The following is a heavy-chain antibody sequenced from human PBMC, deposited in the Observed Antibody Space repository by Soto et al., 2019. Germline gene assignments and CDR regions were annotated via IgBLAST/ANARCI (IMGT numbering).Heavy chain of an antibody. CDR1: GGSISSYY. D-gene: IGHD3-3*01. CDR2: IYYSGST. Sequence: SETLSLTCTVSGGSISSYYWSWIRQPPGKGLEWIGYIYYSGSTNYNPSLKSRVTISVDTSKNQFSLKLSSVTAADTAVYYCARASYDFWSGWRRAGYYYYMDVWGKGTTVTVSS. CDR3: ARASYDFWSGWRRAGYYYYMDV. J-gene: IGHJ6*03. V-gene: IGHV4-59*08.